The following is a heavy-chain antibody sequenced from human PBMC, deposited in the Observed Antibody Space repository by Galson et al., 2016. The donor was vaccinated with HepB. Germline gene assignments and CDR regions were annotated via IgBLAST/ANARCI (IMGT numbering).Heavy chain of an antibody. V-gene: IGHV3-23*01. CDR2: VYGHGVSP. Sequence: SLRLSCAGSGFDFSSFAMSWVRRPPGKGLEWVSGVYGHGVSPFYADSVRGRFIISRDNSKNTLFLQMNSLIAADTAEYYCAKMSGHPTESYYMDVWGKGTTVTVS. J-gene: IGHJ6*03. CDR1: GFDFSSFA. D-gene: IGHD1-26*01. CDR3: AKMSGHPTESYYMDV.